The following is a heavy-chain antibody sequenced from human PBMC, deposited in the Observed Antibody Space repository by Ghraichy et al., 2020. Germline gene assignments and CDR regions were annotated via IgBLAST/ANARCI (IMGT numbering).Heavy chain of an antibody. V-gene: IGHV6-1*01. Sequence: SQTLSLTCAISGDIVSINNGGWNWIRQSPSRGLEWLGRTYYSSKWYSDYAVSVKSRITINPDTSTNQFSLQLNSVTPEYTAVYYCARGWLQTSVDCWGQGTMVIVSS. CDR3: ARGWLQTSVDC. CDR2: TYYSSKWYS. CDR1: GDIVSINNGG. D-gene: IGHD5-24*01. J-gene: IGHJ4*02.